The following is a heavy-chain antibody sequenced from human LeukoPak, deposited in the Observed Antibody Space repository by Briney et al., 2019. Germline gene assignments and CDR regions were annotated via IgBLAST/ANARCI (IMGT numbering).Heavy chain of an antibody. CDR1: GFTFSNYA. V-gene: IGHV3-23*01. J-gene: IGHJ4*02. Sequence: GGSLRLSCVASGFTFSNYAFSWVRQAPGQGLEWVSGISGSGMTTFYADSVKGRFTISRDNSKNTLYLQMNSLRAEDTAVYYCAKGTSETYYWGQGTLVTVSS. CDR2: ISGSGMTT. CDR3: AKGTSETYY.